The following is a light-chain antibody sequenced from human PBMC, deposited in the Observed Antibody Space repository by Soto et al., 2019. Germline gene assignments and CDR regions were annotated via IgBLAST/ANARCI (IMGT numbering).Light chain of an antibody. Sequence: QSALTQPASVSGSPGQSITISCTGTSSNVGSGNLVSWYQQHPGKAPKLLIYESSNRPSGVSNRFSGSKSGNTASLTISGRQAEDEADYYCYSYAGSTTDVVFGGGTKLTFL. V-gene: IGLV2-23*01. CDR2: ESS. CDR3: YSYAGSTTDVV. J-gene: IGLJ2*01. CDR1: SSNVGSGNL.